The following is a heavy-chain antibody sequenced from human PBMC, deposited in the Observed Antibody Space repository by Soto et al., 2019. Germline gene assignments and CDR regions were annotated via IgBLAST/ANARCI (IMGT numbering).Heavy chain of an antibody. Sequence: PVESLKISCKGSGYSFSGYWITWVRQNPGKGLEWMGRIDPIDSHTYYSPSFRGHVTISGTKSITTVFLQWSSLRASDTAMYYCARHIYDSDTGRLFQDYCDSWGQGTTVTVSS. CDR3: ARHIYDSDTGRLFQDYCDS. D-gene: IGHD3-22*01. V-gene: IGHV5-10-1*01. J-gene: IGHJ4*02. CDR1: GYSFSGYW. CDR2: IDPIDSHT.